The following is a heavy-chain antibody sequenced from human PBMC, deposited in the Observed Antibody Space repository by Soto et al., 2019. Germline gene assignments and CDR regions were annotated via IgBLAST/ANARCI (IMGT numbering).Heavy chain of an antibody. Sequence: QVQLVQSGAEVKKPGSSVKVSCKASGGTFSSYAISWVRQAPGQGLEWMGGIIPIFGTGNYAQKFQGRVTITADKSTSKAYMALSSLRSEDTAVDYCARSVVPAAYYYYYGMDVWGQGTTVTVSS. CDR2: IIPIFGTG. CDR3: ARSVVPAAYYYYYGMDV. CDR1: GGTFSSYA. V-gene: IGHV1-69*06. J-gene: IGHJ6*02. D-gene: IGHD2-2*01.